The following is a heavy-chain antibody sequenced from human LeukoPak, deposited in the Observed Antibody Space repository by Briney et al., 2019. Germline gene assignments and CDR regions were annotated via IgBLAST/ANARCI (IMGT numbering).Heavy chain of an antibody. J-gene: IGHJ4*02. CDR3: AREIHCSGGSCYPKASYFDY. V-gene: IGHV4-38-2*02. CDR1: DFSISSDYY. D-gene: IGHD2-15*01. CDR2: IFHSGST. Sequence: SETLSLTCAVSDFSISSDYYWGWIRQPPGNGLEWIGTIFHSGSTYYNPSLKSRVTISVDTSKNRFSLKLSSVTAADTAVYYCAREIHCSGGSCYPKASYFDYWWQGTLVTVSS.